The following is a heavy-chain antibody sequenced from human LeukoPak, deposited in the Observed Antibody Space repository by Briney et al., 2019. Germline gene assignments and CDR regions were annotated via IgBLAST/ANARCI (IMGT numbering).Heavy chain of an antibody. CDR1: GFTFSSYS. D-gene: IGHD3-10*01. J-gene: IGHJ4*02. Sequence: GGSLRLSCAASGFTFSSYSMNWVRQAPGKGLEWVSSISSSSSYIYYADSVKGRFTIPRDNAKNSLYLQMNSLRAEDTAVYYCARDAGYYYGSGSSSDYWGQGTLVPVSS. V-gene: IGHV3-21*01. CDR2: ISSSSSYI. CDR3: ARDAGYYYGSGSSSDY.